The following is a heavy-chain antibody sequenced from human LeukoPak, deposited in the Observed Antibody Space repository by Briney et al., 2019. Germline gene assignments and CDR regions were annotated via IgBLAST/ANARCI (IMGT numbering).Heavy chain of an antibody. J-gene: IGHJ3*02. Sequence: GGSLRLSCAASGFTFSSYGMHWVRQAPGKGLEWVAFIRYDGSNKYYADSVKGRFTISRDNSKNTLYLQMNSLRAEDTAVYYCARAAGSSDAFDIWGQGTMVTVSS. CDR2: IRYDGSNK. V-gene: IGHV3-30*02. CDR1: GFTFSSYG. CDR3: ARAAGSSDAFDI.